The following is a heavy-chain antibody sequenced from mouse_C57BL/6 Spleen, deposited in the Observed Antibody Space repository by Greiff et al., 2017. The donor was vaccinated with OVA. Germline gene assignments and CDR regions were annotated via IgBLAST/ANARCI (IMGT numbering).Heavy chain of an antibody. CDR2: ISYDGSN. J-gene: IGHJ1*03. CDR3: ARPNWDDWYFDV. V-gene: IGHV3-6*01. Sequence: EVKLMESGPGLVKPSQSLSLTCSVTGYSITSGYYWNWIRQFPGNKLEWMGYISYDGSNNYNPSLKNRISITRDTSKNQFFLKLNSVTTEDTATYYCARPNWDDWYFDVWGTGTTVTVSS. CDR1: GYSITSGYY. D-gene: IGHD4-1*02.